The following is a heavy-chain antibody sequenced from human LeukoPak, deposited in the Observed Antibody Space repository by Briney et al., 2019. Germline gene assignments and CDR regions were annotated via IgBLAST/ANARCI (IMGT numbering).Heavy chain of an antibody. CDR1: GGSISSYY. CDR2: IYYSGST. D-gene: IGHD6-13*01. CDR3: ARDISSSWSNWFDP. J-gene: IGHJ5*02. V-gene: IGHV4-59*12. Sequence: SETLSLTCTVSGGSISSYYWSWIRQPPGKGLEWLGYIYYSGSTNYNPSLKSRVTISVDTSKNQFSLKLSSVTAADTAVYYCARDISSSWSNWFDPWGQGTLVTVSS.